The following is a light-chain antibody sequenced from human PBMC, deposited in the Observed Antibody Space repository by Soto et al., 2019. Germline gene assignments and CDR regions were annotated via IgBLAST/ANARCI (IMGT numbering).Light chain of an antibody. CDR1: QGIRSY. J-gene: IGKJ3*01. Sequence: DIQLTQSPFFLSASVGDRVTITCRASQGIRSYLAWYQQRPGKAPERLIYGASTLRTGVASRFSGSGSGTEFTLTISSLQPGDFATYFCQQLNIFPPVFTFGPGTKVDIK. CDR2: GAS. CDR3: QQLNIFPPVFT. V-gene: IGKV1-9*01.